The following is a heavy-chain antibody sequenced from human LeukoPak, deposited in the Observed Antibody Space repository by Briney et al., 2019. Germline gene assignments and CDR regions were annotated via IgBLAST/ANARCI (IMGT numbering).Heavy chain of an antibody. CDR1: GYTFTGYY. V-gene: IGHV1-2*02. J-gene: IGHJ6*03. CDR2: INPNSGGT. Sequence: ASVKVSCKASGYTFTGYYMHWVRQAPGQGLEWMGWINPNSGGTNYAQKLQGRVTMTTDTSTSTAYMELRSLRSDDTAVYYCARELVVVPAAQRYYYYYMDVWGKGTTVTISS. CDR3: ARELVVVPAAQRYYYYYMDV. D-gene: IGHD2-2*01.